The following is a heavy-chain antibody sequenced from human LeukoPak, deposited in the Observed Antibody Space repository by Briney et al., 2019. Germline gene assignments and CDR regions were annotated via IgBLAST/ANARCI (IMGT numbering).Heavy chain of an antibody. CDR2: INHSGST. CDR1: GGSFSGYY. V-gene: IGHV4-34*01. D-gene: IGHD4-17*01. J-gene: IGHJ3*02. Sequence: PSETLSLTCAVYGGSFSGYYWSWIRQPPGKGLEWIGEINHSGSTNYNPSLKSRVTISVDTSKNQFSLKLSSVTAADTAVYYCARVDWTTVTKDAFDIWGQGTMVTVSS. CDR3: ARVDWTTVTKDAFDI.